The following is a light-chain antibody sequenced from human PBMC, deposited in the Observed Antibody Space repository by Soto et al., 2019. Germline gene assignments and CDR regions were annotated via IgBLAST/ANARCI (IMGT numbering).Light chain of an antibody. CDR3: NSYTSRHTVV. J-gene: IGLJ2*01. CDR2: EVS. CDR1: SSDVGGHNF. Sequence: QSVLTQPASVSGSPGQSITISCTGTSSDVGGHNFVSWYQQHPGKAPKLMIYEVSNRPSGVSNRFSGSKSDNTASLTISGLQAGDEADYYCNSYTSRHTVVFGGGTKVTVL. V-gene: IGLV2-14*01.